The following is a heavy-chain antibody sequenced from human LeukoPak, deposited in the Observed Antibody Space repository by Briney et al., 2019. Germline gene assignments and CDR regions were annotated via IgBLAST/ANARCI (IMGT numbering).Heavy chain of an antibody. J-gene: IGHJ6*03. CDR2: ISAYNGNT. CDR1: GYTFTSYG. V-gene: IGHV1-18*01. Sequence: ASVKVSCKASGYTFTSYGISWVRQAPGQGLEWMGWISAYNGNTNYAQKLQGRVTMTTDTSTSTAYMELRSLRSDDAAVYYCARSFQIGSYYYYYYMDVWGKGTTVTVSS. D-gene: IGHD1-26*01. CDR3: ARSFQIGSYYYYYYMDV.